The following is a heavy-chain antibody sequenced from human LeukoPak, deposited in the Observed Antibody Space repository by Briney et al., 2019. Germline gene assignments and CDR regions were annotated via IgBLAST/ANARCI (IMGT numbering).Heavy chain of an antibody. CDR3: ARHPRDSCRGISCFFDY. D-gene: IGHD2-15*01. CDR1: GYTFTNYW. CDR2: IYPGDSGT. J-gene: IGHJ4*02. Sequence: GESLQISCKGSGYTFTNYWIAWVRQMPGKGLEWMGIIYPGDSGTRYSPSFQGQVTISVDKSISAAYLQWSSLKASDTAMYYCARHPRDSCRGISCFFDYWGQGTLVTVSS. V-gene: IGHV5-51*01.